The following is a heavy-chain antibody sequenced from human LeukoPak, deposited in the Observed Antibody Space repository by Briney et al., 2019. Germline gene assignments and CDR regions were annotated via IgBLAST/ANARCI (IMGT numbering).Heavy chain of an antibody. J-gene: IGHJ1*01. CDR1: GFTFSSYA. CDR3: AKDPVTTIAEYFQH. D-gene: IGHD4-17*01. V-gene: IGHV3-23*01. CDR2: ISGSGGST. Sequence: GGSLRLSCAASGFTFSSYAMSWVRQAPGKGLEWVSAISGSGGSTYYADSVKGRFTISRDNPRNTLYLQMNSLRAEDTAVYYCAKDPVTTIAEYFQHWGQGTLVTVSS.